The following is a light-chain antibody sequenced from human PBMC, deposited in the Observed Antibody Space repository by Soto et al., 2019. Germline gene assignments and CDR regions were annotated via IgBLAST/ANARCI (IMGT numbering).Light chain of an antibody. CDR2: STS. CDR3: QQYGMSPRT. Sequence: EIVLRQSPGTLSLSPGERATLSCRASQSVSSSYLAWYQQTPGQAPRLLIYSTSSRATGIPDRFSGSGSGTDFTLTISRLEPEDFAVYYCQQYGMSPRTFGQGTKVDIK. CDR1: QSVSSSY. J-gene: IGKJ1*01. V-gene: IGKV3-20*01.